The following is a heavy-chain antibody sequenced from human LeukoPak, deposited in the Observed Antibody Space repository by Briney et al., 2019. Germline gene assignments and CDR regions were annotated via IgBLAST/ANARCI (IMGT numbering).Heavy chain of an antibody. D-gene: IGHD3-10*01. CDR2: IDNSGTT. CDR1: GFIFSGSA. J-gene: IGHJ4*02. Sequence: GGSLRLSCAASGFIFSGSAMSWVRQAPGKGLEWVSTIDNSGTTYCPDSVKGRFTISRDNSRNTLYLQMNSLRAEDTATYYCAKSRGSGTYCFDYWGQGTLVTVSS. CDR3: AKSRGSGTYCFDY. V-gene: IGHV3-23*01.